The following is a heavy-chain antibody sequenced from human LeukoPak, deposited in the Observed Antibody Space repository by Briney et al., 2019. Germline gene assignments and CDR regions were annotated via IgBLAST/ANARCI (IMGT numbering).Heavy chain of an antibody. CDR2: IIPIFGTA. J-gene: IGHJ3*02. Sequence: SVKVSCKASGGTFSSYAISWVRQAPGQGLEWMGGIIPIFGTANYAQKFQGRVTITADESTSTAYMELSSLRSEDAAVYYCASLDYGGNSSTSAFDIWGQGTMVTVSS. CDR1: GGTFSSYA. CDR3: ASLDYGGNSSTSAFDI. D-gene: IGHD4-23*01. V-gene: IGHV1-69*13.